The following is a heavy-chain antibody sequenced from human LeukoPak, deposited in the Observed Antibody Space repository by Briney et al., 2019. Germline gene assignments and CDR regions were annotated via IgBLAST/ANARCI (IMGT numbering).Heavy chain of an antibody. CDR3: VSFYETY. V-gene: IGHV3-74*01. Sequence: QPGGSLRLSCAASGLTLSSYWMHWVRQAPGKGLVWVSRINSDGSSTNYADSVKGRFTISRDNAKNTLYLQMNSLRAEDTAVYYCVSFYETYWGRGTLVTVSS. D-gene: IGHD2/OR15-2a*01. CDR1: GLTLSSYW. J-gene: IGHJ4*02. CDR2: INSDGSST.